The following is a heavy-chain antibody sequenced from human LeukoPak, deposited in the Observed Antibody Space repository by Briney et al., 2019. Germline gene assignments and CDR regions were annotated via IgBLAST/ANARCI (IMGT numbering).Heavy chain of an antibody. Sequence: GGSPRLSCAASGFTFSSYSMNWVRQAPGKGLEWVSYISSSSAAIYYADSVKGRFTISRDNAKSSLYLQMNSLRAEDTALYYCAREYSSSSGRAFDIWGQGTMVTVSS. CDR2: ISSSSAAI. CDR3: AREYSSSSGRAFDI. J-gene: IGHJ3*02. CDR1: GFTFSSYS. V-gene: IGHV3-48*01. D-gene: IGHD6-6*01.